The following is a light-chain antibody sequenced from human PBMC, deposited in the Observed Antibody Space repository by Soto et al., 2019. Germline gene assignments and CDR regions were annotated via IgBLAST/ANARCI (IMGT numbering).Light chain of an antibody. CDR1: QSLSGNY. CDR3: QQYYSTPLT. J-gene: IGKJ3*01. CDR2: GAS. V-gene: IGKV3-20*01. Sequence: EIVLTQSPGTLSLSPGERATLSCRASQSLSGNYLAWYQQKPGQPPRLLIYGASTRATGIPDRFSGSGSGTDFTLTISRLEPEDFAVYYCQQYYSTPLTFGPGTKVDIK.